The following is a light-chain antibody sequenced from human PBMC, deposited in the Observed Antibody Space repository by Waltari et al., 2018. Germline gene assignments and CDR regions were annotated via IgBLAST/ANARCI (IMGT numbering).Light chain of an antibody. Sequence: DIQMTQSPSTLSASVGDRVTITCRASQIISSWLAWYQQKPGKAPKLLICKASSLESGVPSRFSGSGSGTEFTLTISSLQPDDFATYYCQQYNSYTYTFGQGTKLEIK. J-gene: IGKJ2*01. CDR2: KAS. CDR3: QQYNSYTYT. CDR1: QIISSW. V-gene: IGKV1-5*03.